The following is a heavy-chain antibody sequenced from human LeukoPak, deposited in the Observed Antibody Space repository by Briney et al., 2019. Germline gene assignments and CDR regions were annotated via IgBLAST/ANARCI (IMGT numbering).Heavy chain of an antibody. Sequence: PSETLSLTCTVSGGSISSYYWTWIRQTPEKGLEWIGSIYYNGNTNYNPSLKSRVAISIDTSKSQFSLKVTSVIAANTATYYCARDSRYSYGSGGMDVWGQGTTVTVSS. J-gene: IGHJ6*02. V-gene: IGHV4-59*01. CDR1: GGSISSYY. CDR2: IYYNGNT. D-gene: IGHD3-10*01. CDR3: ARDSRYSYGSGGMDV.